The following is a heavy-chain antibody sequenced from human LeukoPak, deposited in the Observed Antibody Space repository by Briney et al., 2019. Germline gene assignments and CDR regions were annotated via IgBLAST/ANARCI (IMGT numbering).Heavy chain of an antibody. CDR1: VYTFTSYY. J-gene: IGHJ6*02. CDR3: ARDRHAYYHGIDL. CDR2: INPSGGST. Sequence: ASVKVSFKSSVYTFTSYYMHWVRQPPGQGLEWMGIINPSGGSTSYAQKFQGRVTLTIYTSTSTVSMYLSSLSYEDTPVYYCARDRHAYYHGIDLWAQGPRLRVSS. V-gene: IGHV1-46*01.